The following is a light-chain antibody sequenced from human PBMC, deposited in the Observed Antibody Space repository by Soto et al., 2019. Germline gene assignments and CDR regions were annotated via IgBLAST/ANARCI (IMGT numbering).Light chain of an antibody. Sequence: IQMTQSPSTLSASVGDTVTITCRASQTISGWLAWYQQRQGKAPNLLIFDDSTLESGVPSRFSGSVSGTTVTLTISRLRSDDFATYYCLQYNGYYRTLGQVTKVYIK. CDR3: LQYNGYYRT. CDR1: QTISGW. V-gene: IGKV1-5*01. CDR2: DDS. J-gene: IGKJ1*01.